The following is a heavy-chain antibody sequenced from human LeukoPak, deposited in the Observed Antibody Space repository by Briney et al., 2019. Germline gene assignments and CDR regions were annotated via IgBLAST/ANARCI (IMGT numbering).Heavy chain of an antibody. Sequence: GGSLRLSCAASGFTFSGSAMHWVRQASGKGLEWVGRIRSKANSYATAYAASVKGRFTISRDDSKNTAYLQMNSLKTEDTAVYYCTRHLEGSGSYYHLYHYYYMDVWGKGTTVTVSS. J-gene: IGHJ6*03. CDR2: IRSKANSYAT. D-gene: IGHD3-10*01. CDR1: GFTFSGSA. V-gene: IGHV3-73*01. CDR3: TRHLEGSGSYYHLYHYYYMDV.